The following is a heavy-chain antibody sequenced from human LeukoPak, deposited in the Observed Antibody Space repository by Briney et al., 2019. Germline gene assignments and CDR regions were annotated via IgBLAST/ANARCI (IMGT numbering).Heavy chain of an antibody. CDR1: GGSISSGSYY. Sequence: TLSLTCTVSGGSISSGSYYWSWIRQPAGKGLEWIGRIYTSGSTNYNPSLKSRVTISVDTSKNQFSLKLSSVTAADTAVYYCAKDSGSYYFWGQGTLVTVSS. V-gene: IGHV4-61*02. D-gene: IGHD1-26*01. CDR3: AKDSGSYYF. J-gene: IGHJ4*02. CDR2: IYTSGST.